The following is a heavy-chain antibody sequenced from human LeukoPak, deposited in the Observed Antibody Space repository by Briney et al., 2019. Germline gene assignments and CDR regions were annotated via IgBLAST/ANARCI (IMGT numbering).Heavy chain of an antibody. CDR3: AKDLKRVAAAPTPFDY. Sequence: PGGSLRLSCAASGFTFSSYAMSWVRQAPGKGLEWVSAISGSGGSTYYADSVKGRFTISRDNSKNTLYLQMNSLRAEDTAVYYCAKDLKRVAAAPTPFDYWGQGTLVTVSS. J-gene: IGHJ4*02. CDR1: GFTFSSYA. V-gene: IGHV3-23*01. D-gene: IGHD6-13*01. CDR2: ISGSGGST.